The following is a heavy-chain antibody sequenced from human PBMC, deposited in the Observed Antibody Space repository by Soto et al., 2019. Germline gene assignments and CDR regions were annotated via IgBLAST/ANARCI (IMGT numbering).Heavy chain of an antibody. Sequence: EVQLLESGGDSVQPGGSVRLSCAGSGFTFINYAMNWVRQAPGKGLEWVSTISGGGDATFFTDPVRGRFTFSRDNSKNTVTLQMNSLGVDDTAVYYCARKVVGSTSRPDYWYFGLWGRGTLVTVSS. CDR2: ISGGGDAT. V-gene: IGHV3-23*01. CDR1: GFTFINYA. D-gene: IGHD2-21*01. CDR3: ARKVVGSTSRPDYWYFGL. J-gene: IGHJ2*01.